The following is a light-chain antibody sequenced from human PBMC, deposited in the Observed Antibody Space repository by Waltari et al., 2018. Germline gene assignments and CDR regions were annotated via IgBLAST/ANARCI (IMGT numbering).Light chain of an antibody. CDR2: DAS. J-gene: IGKJ4*01. CDR1: PSVSAY. Sequence: EIVLTQSPANLSLSPGERATLSCRASPSVSAYFAWYQQKSGLPPRLLIYDASNRATDIPARFSGSGSGTDFTLTISSLEPEDFAVYYCQQRYDWPLTFGGGTKMEIK. CDR3: QQRYDWPLT. V-gene: IGKV3-11*01.